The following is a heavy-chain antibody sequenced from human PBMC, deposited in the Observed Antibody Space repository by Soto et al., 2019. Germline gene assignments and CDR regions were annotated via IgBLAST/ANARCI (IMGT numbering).Heavy chain of an antibody. CDR2: ITGRGDDT. Sequence: EVQLLESGGGLVQPGGSLRLSCAASGFTFSNCAMSWVRQTSGKVLEWVSAITGRGDDTYYADSVKGRFTISRDNSKNTLYLQMNTLGAEDTAIYYCARGSAISRPYYFDYWGQGTLVTVSS. CDR1: GFTFSNCA. CDR3: ARGSAISRPYYFDY. V-gene: IGHV3-23*01. D-gene: IGHD2-2*01. J-gene: IGHJ4*02.